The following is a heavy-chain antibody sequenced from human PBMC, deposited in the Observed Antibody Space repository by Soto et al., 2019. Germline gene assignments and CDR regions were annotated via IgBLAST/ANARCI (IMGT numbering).Heavy chain of an antibody. V-gene: IGHV3-64D*06. Sequence: PGGSLRLSCSASGFTFSGYAMHWVRQAPGHGLEYVSGISNSGGTTYYADSVKDTFTISRDNSMNTLYLQVNSLRTEDTAVYYCVKSSRRDITASRGMDVWGQGTTVNVSS. D-gene: IGHD3-3*01. J-gene: IGHJ6*02. CDR2: ISNSGGTT. CDR1: GFTFSGYA. CDR3: VKSSRRDITASRGMDV.